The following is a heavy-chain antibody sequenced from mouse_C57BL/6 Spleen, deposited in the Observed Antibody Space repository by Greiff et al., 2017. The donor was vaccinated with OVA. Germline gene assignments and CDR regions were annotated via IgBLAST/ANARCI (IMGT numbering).Heavy chain of an antibody. V-gene: IGHV5-9*01. CDR1: GFTFSSYT. D-gene: IGHD2-4*01. J-gene: IGHJ4*01. CDR3: ARGDYDYDYAMDY. CDR2: ISGGGGNT. Sequence: EVQGVESGGGLVKPGGSLKLSCAASGFTFSSYTMSWVRQTPEKRLEWVATISGGGGNTYYPDSVKGRFTISRDNAKNTLYLQMSSLRSEDTALYYCARGDYDYDYAMDYWGQGTSVTVSS.